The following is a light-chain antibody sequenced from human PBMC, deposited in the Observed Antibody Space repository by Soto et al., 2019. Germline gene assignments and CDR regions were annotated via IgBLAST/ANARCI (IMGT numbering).Light chain of an antibody. Sequence: VVITHTRLSLPVPPGQPASISCRSHHRLVYSDGIGYFCWLQQRPGRYASXLMYKVSNRYPGVPARLSGSGSGTEFSLIISRVETEEVVVYYCLQQKYCTISFGHGTQVEI. CDR2: KVS. V-gene: IGKV2-30*01. CDR3: LQQKYCTIS. J-gene: IGKJ3*01. CDR1: HRLVYSDGIGY.